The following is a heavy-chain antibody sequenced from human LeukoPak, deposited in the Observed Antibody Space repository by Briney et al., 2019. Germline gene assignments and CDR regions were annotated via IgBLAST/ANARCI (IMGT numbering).Heavy chain of an antibody. V-gene: IGHV3-23*01. J-gene: IGHJ1*01. D-gene: IGHD3-10*01. CDR2: ISGSGGST. Sequence: PGGSLRLSCAASGFTFSSYAMSWVRQAPGKGLEWVSAISGSGGSTYYADSVKGRFTISRDNSKNTLYLQMNSLRAEDTAVYYCAMGLRFGELFRYFQHWGQGTLVTVSS. CDR3: AMGLRFGELFRYFQH. CDR1: GFTFSSYA.